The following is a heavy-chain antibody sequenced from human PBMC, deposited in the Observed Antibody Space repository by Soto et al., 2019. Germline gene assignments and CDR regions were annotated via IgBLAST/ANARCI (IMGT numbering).Heavy chain of an antibody. CDR2: ISYDGSNK. CDR3: ERDIRDGYNYYYYYGMDV. V-gene: IGHV3-30-3*01. Sequence: QVQLVESGGGVVQPGRSLRLSCAASGFTFSSYAMHWVRQAPGKGLEWVAVISYDGSNKYYADSVKGRFTISRDNSKNTLYLQMNRLRAEDTAVYYCERDIRDGYNYYYYYGMDVWGQGTTVTVSS. CDR1: GFTFSSYA. D-gene: IGHD5-12*01. J-gene: IGHJ6*02.